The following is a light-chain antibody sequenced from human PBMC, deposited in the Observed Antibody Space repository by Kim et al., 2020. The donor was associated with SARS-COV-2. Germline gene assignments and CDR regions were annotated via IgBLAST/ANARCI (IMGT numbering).Light chain of an antibody. Sequence: VSTGETATLSCRASQSISSNLAWYQQKPGQAPRLLIYGASTRATGIPARFSGSGSGTEFTLTISSLQPEDFATYYCQQYNSYPLTFGGGTKVDIK. V-gene: IGKV3-15*01. CDR3: QQYNSYPLT. CDR1: QSISSN. CDR2: GAS. J-gene: IGKJ4*01.